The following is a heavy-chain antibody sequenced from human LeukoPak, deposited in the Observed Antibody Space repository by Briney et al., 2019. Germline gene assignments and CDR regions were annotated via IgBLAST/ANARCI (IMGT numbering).Heavy chain of an antibody. CDR1: GYTFSSYG. CDR3: ARKGITSDYYYHYMDV. D-gene: IGHD3-16*01. CDR2: ISANNGNT. J-gene: IGHJ6*03. Sequence: GASVKVSCKASGYTFSSYGISWVRQAPGQGLEWMGWISANNGNTKYAQNLQGRVTMTTDTSTSTAYMELRSLRSDDTAVYYCARKGITSDYYYHYMDVWGKGTTVTVSS. V-gene: IGHV1-18*01.